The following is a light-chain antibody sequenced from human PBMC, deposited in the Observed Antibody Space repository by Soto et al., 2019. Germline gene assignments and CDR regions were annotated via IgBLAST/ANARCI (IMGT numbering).Light chain of an antibody. CDR3: SSFTSSTTYV. V-gene: IGLV2-18*02. CDR2: EVS. Sequence: QSVLTQPPSVSGSPGQSVAVSCTETSSEDSSYNRVSWYQQPPGTAPKLIIYEVSNRPSEVLDHFSGSTPGNTPPRHIAGLQAEGEADYYCSSFTSSTTYVFGTGTKV. J-gene: IGLJ1*01. CDR1: SSEDSSYNR.